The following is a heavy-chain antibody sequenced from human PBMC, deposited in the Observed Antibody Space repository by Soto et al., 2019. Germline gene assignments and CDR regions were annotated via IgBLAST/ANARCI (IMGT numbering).Heavy chain of an antibody. V-gene: IGHV1-2*02. CDR2: INPNSGGT. CDR3: ARDGRFGSHGACDY. D-gene: IGHD3-10*01. CDR1: GYTFTGYY. Sequence: ASVKGSCKASGYTFTGYYMDWVRQAPGQGLEWMGWINPNSGGTNYAQKFQGRVTMTRDTSISTAYMELSRLRSDDTAVYYCARDGRFGSHGACDYWRQGPLVTAS. J-gene: IGHJ4*02.